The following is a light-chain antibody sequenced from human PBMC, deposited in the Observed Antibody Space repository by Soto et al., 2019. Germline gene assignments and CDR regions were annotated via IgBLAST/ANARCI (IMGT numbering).Light chain of an antibody. Sequence: EIVLTQSPGTLSLSPGERATLSCRASQSVSSSYLAWYQQKPGQAPRLHIYGASSRATGIPDRFSGSGSGTDFTLTISRLEPEDFAVYYCQQYGSSPVTFGQGTKVDNK. CDR2: GAS. V-gene: IGKV3-20*01. CDR3: QQYGSSPVT. CDR1: QSVSSSY. J-gene: IGKJ1*01.